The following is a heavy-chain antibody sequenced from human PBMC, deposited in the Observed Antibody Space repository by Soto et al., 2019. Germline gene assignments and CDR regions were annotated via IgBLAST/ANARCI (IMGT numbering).Heavy chain of an antibody. CDR3: ARQGYCSTTACYAVDY. V-gene: IGHV1-8*01. Sequence: SLTVDCRASGYTLTSYDISWVRQATGQGLEWMGWMNPNNGNTDYAPKFQGQVTISADKSISTAYLQWRSLKATDTAMYFCARQGYCSTTACYAVDYWGQGTLVTVSS. CDR1: GYTLTSYD. J-gene: IGHJ4*02. CDR2: MNPNNGNT. D-gene: IGHD2-2*01.